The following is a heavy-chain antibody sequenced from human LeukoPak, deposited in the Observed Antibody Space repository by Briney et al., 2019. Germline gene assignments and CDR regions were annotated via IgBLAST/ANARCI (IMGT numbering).Heavy chain of an antibody. CDR3: ASSGRGYSYGFYAFDI. D-gene: IGHD5-18*01. J-gene: IGHJ3*02. CDR2: IIPILGIA. Sequence: GASVKVSCKASGGTFSSYAISWVRQAPGQGLEWMGRIIPILGIANYAQKFQGRVTITADKSTSTAYMELSSLRSEDTAVYYCASSGRGYSYGFYAFDIWGQGTMVTVSS. V-gene: IGHV1-69*04. CDR1: GGTFSSYA.